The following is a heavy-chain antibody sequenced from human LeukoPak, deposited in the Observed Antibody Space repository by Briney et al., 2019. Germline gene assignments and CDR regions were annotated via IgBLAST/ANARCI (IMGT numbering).Heavy chain of an antibody. CDR2: IRYDGSNK. CDR1: GFTFSSYG. J-gene: IGHJ4*02. V-gene: IGHV3-30*02. Sequence: GGSLRLSCAASGFTFSSYGMHWVRQAPGKGLEWVAFIRYDGSNKYYADSVKGRFTISRDNSKNTLYLQMNSLRAEDTAVYYCAKAGYDSSGYYEYYFDYWGQGTLVTVSS. CDR3: AKAGYDSSGYYEYYFDY. D-gene: IGHD3-22*01.